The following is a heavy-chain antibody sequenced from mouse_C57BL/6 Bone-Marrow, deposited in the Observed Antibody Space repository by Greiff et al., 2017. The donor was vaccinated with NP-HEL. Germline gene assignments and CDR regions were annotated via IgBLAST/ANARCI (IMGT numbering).Heavy chain of an antibody. V-gene: IGHV1-59*01. CDR3: ARGYSNDY. J-gene: IGHJ2*01. CDR2: IDPSDSYT. D-gene: IGHD2-5*01. Sequence: VQLQQSGAELVRPGTSVKLSCKASGYTFTSYWMHWVKQRPGQGLEWIGVIDPSDSYTNYNQKFKGKATLTVDTSSSTAYMQLSSLTSEDSAVYYCARGYSNDYWGQGTTLTVSS. CDR1: GYTFTSYW.